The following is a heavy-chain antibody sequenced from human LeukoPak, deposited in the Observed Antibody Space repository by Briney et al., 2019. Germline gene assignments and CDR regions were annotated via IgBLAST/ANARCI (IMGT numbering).Heavy chain of an antibody. CDR2: ISGSGGST. Sequence: PGGSLRLSCAASGFTFSSYAMSWVRQAPGKWLEWVSAISGSGGSTYYADSVKGRFTISRDNSKNTLYLQMNSLRAEDTAVYYCAKGTSLINILTGYFYYFDYWGQGTLVTVSS. CDR3: AKGTSLINILTGYFYYFDY. D-gene: IGHD3-9*01. J-gene: IGHJ4*02. V-gene: IGHV3-23*01. CDR1: GFTFSSYA.